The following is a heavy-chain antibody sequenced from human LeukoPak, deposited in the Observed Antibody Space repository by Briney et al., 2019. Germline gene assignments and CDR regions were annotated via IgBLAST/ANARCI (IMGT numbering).Heavy chain of an antibody. V-gene: IGHV4-59*12. Sequence: SETLSLTCTVSGGSISSYYWSWIRQPPGKGLEWIGYIFYSGSTNYNPSLKSRVTISVDTSKNQFSLKLNSLTAADTAVYYCARVSGGTYFLYWGQGALVTVPS. CDR3: ARVSGGTYFLY. J-gene: IGHJ4*02. CDR1: GGSISSYY. CDR2: IFYSGST. D-gene: IGHD1-26*01.